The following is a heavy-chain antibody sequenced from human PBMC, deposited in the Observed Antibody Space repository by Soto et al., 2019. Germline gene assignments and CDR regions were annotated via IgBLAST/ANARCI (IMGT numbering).Heavy chain of an antibody. D-gene: IGHD2-15*01. CDR2: IYYSGST. V-gene: IGHV4-59*08. CDR3: ASHYCGGGGCYYFDS. J-gene: IGHJ4*02. CDR1: GGSISSYY. Sequence: QVQLQESGPGLVKSLETLSLTCTVSGGSISSYYWSWIRQPPGTGLEWIGYIYYSGSTNYNPSLRGRVTILVVTSKNQFSRKRTSVTAAATAVSYCASHYCGGGGCYYFDSWGQGTLVTVSS.